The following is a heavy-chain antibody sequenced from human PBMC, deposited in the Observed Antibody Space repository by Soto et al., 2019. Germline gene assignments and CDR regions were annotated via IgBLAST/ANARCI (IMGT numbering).Heavy chain of an antibody. J-gene: IGHJ5*01. CDR1: GFSLSTTGVG. CDR2: IYWDDYK. V-gene: IGHV2-5*02. Sequence: QITLKESGPTLVKPTQTLTLTCTFSGFSLSTTGVGVGWIRQPAGKALEWLALIYWDDYKRHSPSLKSRLTIAKDTSKNQVVLTTTDMHPANTPSYYCTHAKLYCIDTYCSTWFDSWGQGTLVTVSS. CDR3: THAKLYCIDTYCSTWFDS. D-gene: IGHD2-15*01.